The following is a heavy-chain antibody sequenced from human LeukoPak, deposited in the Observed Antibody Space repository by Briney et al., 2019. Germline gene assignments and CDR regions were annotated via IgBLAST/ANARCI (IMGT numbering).Heavy chain of an antibody. CDR1: GFTFGSYA. Sequence: PGGSLRLSCAASGFTFGSYAMSWVRQAPGKGLEWVSGISGRGHTTYHADSVRGRFTISRDNSKNTLYLQMISLRVDDSAVYYCAKGGHYDSSGYSPFDYWGQGTLVTVSS. CDR3: AKGGHYDSSGYSPFDY. CDR2: ISGRGHTT. J-gene: IGHJ4*02. V-gene: IGHV3-23*01. D-gene: IGHD3-22*01.